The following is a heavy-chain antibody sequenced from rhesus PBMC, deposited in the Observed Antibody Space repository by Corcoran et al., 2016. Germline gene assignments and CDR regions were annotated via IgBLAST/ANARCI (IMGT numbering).Heavy chain of an antibody. Sequence: QVQLQESGPGLMPPSATLSLTCPVSGDSISSRNWWTWLRQPPWQGLEWIGYISGSSGSTYYNPSLKSRVTISTDTSKNQFSLKLNSMTAADTAVYYCARGVQWVRPYYFDYWGQGVLVTVSS. CDR1: GDSISSRNW. D-gene: IGHD5-24*01. V-gene: IGHV4-65*01. J-gene: IGHJ4*01. CDR3: ARGVQWVRPYYFDY. CDR2: ISGSSGST.